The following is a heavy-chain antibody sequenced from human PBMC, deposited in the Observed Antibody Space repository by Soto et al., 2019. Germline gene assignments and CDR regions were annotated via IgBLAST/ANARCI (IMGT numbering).Heavy chain of an antibody. CDR2: ISYDGSSK. D-gene: IGHD6-13*01. CDR3: ARDHDRPVYGSTWYSGGYYYGMDV. J-gene: IGHJ6*02. V-gene: IGHV3-30-3*01. Sequence: GGSLRLSCAASDFTFTTYAMHWVRQAPGKGLEWVAVISYDGSSKFYADSLQGRFTISRDSSKNTLYLQMDSLRAEDTAVYYCARDHDRPVYGSTWYSGGYYYGMDVWGQGTTVTVSS. CDR1: DFTFTTYA.